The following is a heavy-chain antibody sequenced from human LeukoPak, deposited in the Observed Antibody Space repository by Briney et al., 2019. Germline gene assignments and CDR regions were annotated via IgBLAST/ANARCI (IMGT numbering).Heavy chain of an antibody. V-gene: IGHV3-23*01. CDR1: GFTFSSYA. CDR3: AKDMIVRYQLLWGDAFDI. D-gene: IGHD2-2*01. J-gene: IGHJ3*02. Sequence: GGSLRLSCAASGFTFSSYAMSWVRQAPGKGLEWVSAISGSGGSTYYADSVKGRFAISRDNSKNTLYLQMNSLRAEDTAVYYCAKDMIVRYQLLWGDAFDIWGQGTMVTVSS. CDR2: ISGSGGST.